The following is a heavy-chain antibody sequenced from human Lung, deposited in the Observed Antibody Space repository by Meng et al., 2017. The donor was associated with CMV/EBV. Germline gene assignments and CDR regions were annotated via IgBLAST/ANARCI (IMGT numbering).Heavy chain of an antibody. CDR1: GYSFTSYW. CDR3: ARKEESYSSSGFDY. V-gene: IGHV5-51*01. Sequence: XVSXKGSGYSFTSYWIGWVRQMPGKGLEWMGIIYPGDSDTRYSPSFQGQVTISADKSISTAYLQWSSLKASDTAMYYCARKEESYSSSGFDYWGQGTXVNVSS. J-gene: IGHJ4*02. CDR2: IYPGDSDT. D-gene: IGHD6-6*01.